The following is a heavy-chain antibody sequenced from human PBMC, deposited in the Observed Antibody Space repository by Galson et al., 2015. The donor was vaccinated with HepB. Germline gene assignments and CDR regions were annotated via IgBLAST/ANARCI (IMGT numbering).Heavy chain of an antibody. V-gene: IGHV3-48*02. CDR1: GFTFSRYS. CDR2: ISSFSSII. D-gene: IGHD3-22*01. CDR3: APTYYYDNSGVPHPN. J-gene: IGHJ4*02. Sequence: SLRLSCAASGFTFSRYSMNWVRQAPGKGLEWVSYISSFSSIIYYADSVKGRFTISRDNAKSSLYLQMNSLRDEDTAVYYCAPTYYYDNSGVPHPNWGQGTLVTVSS.